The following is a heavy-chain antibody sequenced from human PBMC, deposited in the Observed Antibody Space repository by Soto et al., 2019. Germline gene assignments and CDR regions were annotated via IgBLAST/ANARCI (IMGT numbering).Heavy chain of an antibody. D-gene: IGHD3-3*01. CDR2: INPNSGGT. J-gene: IGHJ5*02. CDR1: GYTFTGYY. V-gene: IGHV1-2*02. Sequence: QVQLVQSGAEVKKPGASVKVSCKASGYTFTGYYMHWVRQAPGQGLEWMGWINPNSGGTNYAQKLQGRVTMTRDTSISTAYMELSRLRSDDTAVYYCARDEYYDFWSGYYMWFDPWGQGTLVTVSS. CDR3: ARDEYYDFWSGYYMWFDP.